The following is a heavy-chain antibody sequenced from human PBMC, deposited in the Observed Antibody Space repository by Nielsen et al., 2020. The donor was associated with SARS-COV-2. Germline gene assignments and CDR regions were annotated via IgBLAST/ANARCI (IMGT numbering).Heavy chain of an antibody. V-gene: IGHV4-4*02. D-gene: IGHD1-26*01. CDR1: GGSISSSNW. CDR3: AREEQADAFDI. Sequence: SETLSLTCAVSGGSISSSNWWTWVRPPPGTGPEWIGEIYHGGNTNYNPSLRSRVTISVDKSKNQFSLRLTSVTAADTAVYYCAREEQADAFDIWGQGTMVTVSS. J-gene: IGHJ3*02. CDR2: IYHGGNT.